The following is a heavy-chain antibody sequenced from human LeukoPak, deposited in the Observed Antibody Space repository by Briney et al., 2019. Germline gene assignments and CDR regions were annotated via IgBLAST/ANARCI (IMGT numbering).Heavy chain of an antibody. CDR3: ASYCGGDCYVDY. V-gene: IGHV4-30-4*08. CDR2: ICYSGST. J-gene: IGHJ4*02. Sequence: SETLSLTCTVSGGSISSGDYYWSWIRQPPGKGLEWIGYICYSGSTYYNPSLKSRVTISVDTSKNQFSLKLSSVTAADTAVYYCASYCGGDCYVDYWGQGTLVTVSS. CDR1: GGSISSGDYY. D-gene: IGHD2-21*01.